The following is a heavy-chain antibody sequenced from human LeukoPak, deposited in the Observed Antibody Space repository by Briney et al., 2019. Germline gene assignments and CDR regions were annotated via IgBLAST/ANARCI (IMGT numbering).Heavy chain of an antibody. CDR1: GGTFSSYA. D-gene: IGHD3-22*01. V-gene: IGHV1-69*04. J-gene: IGHJ6*02. Sequence: ASVKVSCKASGGTFSSYAISWVRQAPGQGLEWMGRIIPILGIANYAQKFQGRVTITADKSTSTAYMELSSLRSEDTAVYYCARVHYYYDSSGQTSYYYYGMDVWGQGTTVTVSS. CDR2: IIPILGIA. CDR3: ARVHYYYDSSGQTSYYYYGMDV.